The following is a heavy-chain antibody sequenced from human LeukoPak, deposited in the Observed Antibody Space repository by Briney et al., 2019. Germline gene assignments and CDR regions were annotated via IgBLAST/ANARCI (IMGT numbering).Heavy chain of an antibody. CDR1: GGSISSSSYY. Sequence: PSETLSLTCTVSGGSISSSSYYWGWIRQPPGKGLEWIGSIYYSGSTYYNPSLKSRVTISVDTSKNQLSLKLSSVTAADTAVYYCARPESDYGDYLLPVDWGQGTLVTVSS. V-gene: IGHV4-39*01. CDR2: IYYSGST. J-gene: IGHJ4*02. D-gene: IGHD4-17*01. CDR3: ARPESDYGDYLLPVD.